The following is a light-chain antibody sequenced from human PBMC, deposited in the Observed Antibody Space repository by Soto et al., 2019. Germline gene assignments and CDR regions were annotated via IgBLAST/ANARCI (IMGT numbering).Light chain of an antibody. CDR3: QQYNSYRT. Sequence: DIQMTQSPSTLSASVGDRLTITCRASQSVSTSLAWYQQKPGIAPKLLIYQASSLENGVPSRFSGSGSGTEFTLTISSLQPDDFATYYCQQYNSYRTFGQGTKVYIK. CDR1: QSVSTS. V-gene: IGKV1-5*03. CDR2: QAS. J-gene: IGKJ1*01.